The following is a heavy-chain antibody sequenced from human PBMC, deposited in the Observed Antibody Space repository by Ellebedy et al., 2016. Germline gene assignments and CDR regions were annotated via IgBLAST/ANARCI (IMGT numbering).Heavy chain of an antibody. V-gene: IGHV1-18*04. CDR3: ARYYDILTGYYNYDY. Sequence: ASVKVSXKASSYTFTSYGISWVRQAPGQGLEWMGWVRPNNGYTNYAQKLQGRVTMTTDTSTSTAYMELRSLRSDDTAVYFCARYYDILTGYYNYDYWGQGTLVTVSS. CDR1: SYTFTSYG. CDR2: VRPNNGYT. J-gene: IGHJ4*02. D-gene: IGHD3-9*01.